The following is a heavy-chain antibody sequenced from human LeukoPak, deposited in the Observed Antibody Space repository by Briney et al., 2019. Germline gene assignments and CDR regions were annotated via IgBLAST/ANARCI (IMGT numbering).Heavy chain of an antibody. CDR3: AKGKNGFDY. CDR1: GFPLSSNA. CDR2: ISSGVGST. D-gene: IGHD2-8*01. Sequence: GGSLRLSCAASGFPLSSNAMSWVRQAPGKGLVWVSAISSGVGSTYYADSVKGRFTISRDNSKSTLYLQMNSLRAEDTAVYYCAKGKNGFDYWGQGTLVTVSS. J-gene: IGHJ4*02. V-gene: IGHV3-23*01.